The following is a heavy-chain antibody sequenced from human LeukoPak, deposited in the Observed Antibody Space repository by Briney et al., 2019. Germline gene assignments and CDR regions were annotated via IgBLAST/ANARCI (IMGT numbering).Heavy chain of an antibody. D-gene: IGHD3-10*01. V-gene: IGHV3-48*02. CDR2: ISSNSDST. Sequence: PGGSLRVSCAASGFSFNMYSMNWVRQAPGKGPEWVSYISSNSDSTYYADSVKGRFTISRDNAKNSLYLQMNSLRDEDTALYYCARDVDRGDGFSVWGQGTTVTVSS. J-gene: IGHJ6*02. CDR3: ARDVDRGDGFSV. CDR1: GFSFNMYS.